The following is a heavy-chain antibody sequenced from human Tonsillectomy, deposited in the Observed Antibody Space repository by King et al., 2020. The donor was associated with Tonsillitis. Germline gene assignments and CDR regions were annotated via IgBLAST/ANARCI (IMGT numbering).Heavy chain of an antibody. D-gene: IGHD2-2*01. Sequence: VQLVESGGGLVQPGGSLRLSCSASGFTFSSYAMHWVRQAPGKGLEYVSAISSNGGSTYYADSVKGRFTISRDNSKNTLYLQMSSLRAEDTAVYYCVKERVPAAMSRWNAFDIWGQGTMVTVSS. CDR2: ISSNGGST. J-gene: IGHJ3*02. CDR1: GFTFSSYA. CDR3: VKERVPAAMSRWNAFDI. V-gene: IGHV3-64D*06.